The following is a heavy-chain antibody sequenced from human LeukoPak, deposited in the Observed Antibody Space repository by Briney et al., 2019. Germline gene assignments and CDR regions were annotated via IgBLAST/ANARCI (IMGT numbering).Heavy chain of an antibody. D-gene: IGHD6-19*01. Sequence: PGGSLRLSCVASGFSFSAYITHWVRQAPGKGLEYVSAIRGDGSSTFYPNSVKGRFTISRDNSKSTLYLQMGSLRAEGTAVYYCTRRYGGHSGWAGYHDSWGQGTLVTVSS. J-gene: IGHJ4*02. CDR1: GFSFSAYI. V-gene: IGHV3-64*01. CDR2: IRGDGSST. CDR3: TRRYGGHSGWAGYHDS.